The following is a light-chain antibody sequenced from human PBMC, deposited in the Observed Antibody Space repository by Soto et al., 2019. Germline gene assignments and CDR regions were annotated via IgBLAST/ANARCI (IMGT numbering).Light chain of an antibody. CDR1: QSISSW. CDR2: YAS. CDR3: QQYNSYLIT. V-gene: IGKV1-5*01. J-gene: IGKJ5*01. Sequence: DIQMTQSPSTLSASVGDGVTITCRAVQSISSWLACYQQKPGKAPKLLIYYASSLESGVPSRFSGSGSGTEFTLTISSLQPDDFATYYCQQYNSYLITFGQGTRLEIK.